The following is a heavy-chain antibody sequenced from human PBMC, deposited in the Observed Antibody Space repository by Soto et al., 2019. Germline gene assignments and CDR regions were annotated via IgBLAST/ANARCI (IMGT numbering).Heavy chain of an antibody. V-gene: IGHV2-5*02. J-gene: IGHJ4*02. CDR1: GFSLSTSGVG. D-gene: IGHD2-15*01. CDR2: IYWDDDK. CDR3: AHGGGCSGGSCYLPLN. Sequence: QITLKESGPTLVKPTQTLTLTCTFSGFSLSTSGVGVGWIRQPPGKALEWLALIYWDDDKRYSPSLKSRLTITKDTSKNQVVLTMTNMDPVDTATYYCAHGGGCSGGSCYLPLNWGQGTLVTVSS.